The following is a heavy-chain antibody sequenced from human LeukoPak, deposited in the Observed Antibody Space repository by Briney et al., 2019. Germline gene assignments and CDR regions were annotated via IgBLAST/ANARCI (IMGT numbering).Heavy chain of an antibody. CDR2: INGDGSNV. V-gene: IGHV3-74*01. J-gene: IGHJ4*02. CDR1: GFTFNDYY. Sequence: GGSLRLSCTASGFTFNDYYMHWVCQAPGKGLVWVSHINGDGSNVNYADSVKGRFTISRDNAKNTLYLQMNSLRVEDTALYYCGRGKSPAAADDWGQGTLVTVPS. CDR3: GRGKSPAAADD. D-gene: IGHD2-2*01.